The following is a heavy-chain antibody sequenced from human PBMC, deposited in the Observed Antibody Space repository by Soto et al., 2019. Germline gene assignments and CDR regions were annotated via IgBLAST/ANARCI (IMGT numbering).Heavy chain of an antibody. CDR3: AADTPGFGQGEFEY. J-gene: IGHJ4*02. CDR2: VKDSGAT. D-gene: IGHD3-3*01. CDR1: GFTLRTAW. V-gene: IGHV3-15*01. Sequence: GGSLRLSCGASGFTLRTAWMNWVRQAPGKGLEWVGHVKDSGATDYAAPVKGRFIISRDDSKNTVYLQMTSLRTEDSAIYYCAADTPGFGQGEFEYWGQGALVTVSS.